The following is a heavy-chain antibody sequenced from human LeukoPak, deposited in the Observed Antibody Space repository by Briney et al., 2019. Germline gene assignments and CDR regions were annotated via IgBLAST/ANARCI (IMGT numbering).Heavy chain of an antibody. V-gene: IGHV1-2*02. J-gene: IGHJ4*02. D-gene: IGHD3-22*01. Sequence: GASVKVSCKASGYTFTSYDINWVRQAPGQGLEWMGWINPNSGGTNYAQKFQGRVTMTRDTSISTAYMELSRLRSDDTAVYYCARDNDSSGYYADYWGQGTLVTVSS. CDR2: INPNSGGT. CDR1: GYTFTSYD. CDR3: ARDNDSSGYYADY.